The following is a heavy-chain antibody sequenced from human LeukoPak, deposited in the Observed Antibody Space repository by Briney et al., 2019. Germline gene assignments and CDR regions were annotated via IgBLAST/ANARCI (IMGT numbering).Heavy chain of an antibody. Sequence: SETLSLTCTVSGGSISTDYWSWIRQPPGKGLERIAYIDYRGSTNYNPSLKSRVTISVDSSKNQFSLTLTSVTAAATAIYYCARRGSSSDLWSDSFDYWGQGSLVTVSS. CDR1: GGSISTDY. V-gene: IGHV4-59*08. D-gene: IGHD3-3*01. J-gene: IGHJ4*02. CDR3: ARRGSSSDLWSDSFDY. CDR2: IDYRGST.